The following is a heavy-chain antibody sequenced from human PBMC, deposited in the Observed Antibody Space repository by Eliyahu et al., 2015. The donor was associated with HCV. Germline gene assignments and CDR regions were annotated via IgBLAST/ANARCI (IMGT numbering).Heavy chain of an antibody. CDR3: THGPGGYYYYGMDV. CDR2: IRSKANSYAT. J-gene: IGHJ6*02. Sequence: EVQLVEPGGGLVQPGGSLEPLLVRLWXSPSVALCCGGVQAAGKGLEWVGRIRSKANSYATAYAASVKGRFTISRDDSKNTAYLQMNSLKTEDTAVYYCTHGPGGYYYYGMDVWGQGTTVTVSS. D-gene: IGHD3-10*01. CDR1: XSPSVAL. V-gene: IGHV3-73*02.